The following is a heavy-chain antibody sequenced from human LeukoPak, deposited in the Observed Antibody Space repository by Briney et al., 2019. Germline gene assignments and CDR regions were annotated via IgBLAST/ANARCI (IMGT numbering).Heavy chain of an antibody. CDR3: AAVVRSGSPFDY. Sequence: PGGSLRLSCAASGFTFSSYWVHWVRQAPGKGLVWVSRINGDGSSTSYADSAKGRFTISRDNAKNTLYLQMTSLRVEDTAVYYCAAVVRSGSPFDYWGQGTLVTVSS. J-gene: IGHJ4*02. CDR2: INGDGSST. V-gene: IGHV3-74*01. CDR1: GFTFSSYW. D-gene: IGHD6-25*01.